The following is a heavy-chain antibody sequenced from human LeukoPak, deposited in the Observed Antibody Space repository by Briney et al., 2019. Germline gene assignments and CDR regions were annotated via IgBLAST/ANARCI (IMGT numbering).Heavy chain of an antibody. Sequence: ASVKVSCKASGYTFTSYGISWVRQAPGQGLEWMGWISDYNGNANYAQKLQGRVTMTTDTSTSTAYMELRSLRSDDTAVYYCARDLYRDSLPVSWFDPWGQGTLVTVSS. D-gene: IGHD4-11*01. CDR1: GYTFTSYG. V-gene: IGHV1-18*01. CDR2: ISDYNGNA. CDR3: ARDLYRDSLPVSWFDP. J-gene: IGHJ5*02.